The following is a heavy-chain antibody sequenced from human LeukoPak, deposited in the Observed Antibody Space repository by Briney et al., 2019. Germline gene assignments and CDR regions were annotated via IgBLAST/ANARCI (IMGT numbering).Heavy chain of an antibody. CDR3: ARHRDGYNYPLFDY. CDR1: GFTFDDYG. V-gene: IGHV3-11*01. D-gene: IGHD5-24*01. Sequence: GGSLRLSCAASGFTFDDYGMSWVRQAPGKGLEWVSYISSSGSTIYYADSVKGRFTISRDNAKNSLYLQMNSLRAEDTAVYYCARHRDGYNYPLFDYWGQGTLVTVSS. CDR2: ISSSGSTI. J-gene: IGHJ4*02.